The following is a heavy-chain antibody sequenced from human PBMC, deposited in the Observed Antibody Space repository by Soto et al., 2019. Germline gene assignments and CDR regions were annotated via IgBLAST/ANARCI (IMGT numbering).Heavy chain of an antibody. Sequence: ETLSLTCTVSGGSISSSSYYWGWIRQPPGKGLEWIGSIYYSGSTYYNPSLKSRVTLSLDTSKNQFSLKLSSVTAADTAVYYCARPGGYSYGRRAAFDIWGQGTMVTVSS. V-gene: IGHV4-39*01. CDR2: IYYSGST. CDR3: ARPGGYSYGRRAAFDI. D-gene: IGHD5-18*01. CDR1: GGSISSSSYY. J-gene: IGHJ3*02.